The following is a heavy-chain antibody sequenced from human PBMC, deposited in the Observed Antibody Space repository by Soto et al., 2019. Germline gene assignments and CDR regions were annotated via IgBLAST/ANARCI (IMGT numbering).Heavy chain of an antibody. Sequence: LRLSCAASGFTFDDYAMHWVRQAPGKGLEWVSGISWNSGSIGYADSVKGRFTISRDNAKNSLYLQMNSLRAEDTALYYCAKDIGRYCSSTSCYSSPDYWGQGTLVTVSS. J-gene: IGHJ4*02. D-gene: IGHD2-2*01. V-gene: IGHV3-9*01. CDR2: ISWNSGSI. CDR3: AKDIGRYCSSTSCYSSPDY. CDR1: GFTFDDYA.